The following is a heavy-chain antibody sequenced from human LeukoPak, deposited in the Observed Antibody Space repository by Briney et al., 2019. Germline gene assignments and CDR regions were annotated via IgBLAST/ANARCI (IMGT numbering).Heavy chain of an antibody. Sequence: ASVKVSCKASGYTFASYAMHWVRQAPGQRLEWMGWINAGNGNTKYSQKFQGRVTITRDTSASTAYMELSSLRSEDTAVYYCVRGYYDFWSGYYAFFDYWGQGTLVTVSS. CDR2: INAGNGNT. CDR1: GYTFASYA. CDR3: VRGYYDFWSGYYAFFDY. V-gene: IGHV1-3*01. J-gene: IGHJ4*02. D-gene: IGHD3-3*01.